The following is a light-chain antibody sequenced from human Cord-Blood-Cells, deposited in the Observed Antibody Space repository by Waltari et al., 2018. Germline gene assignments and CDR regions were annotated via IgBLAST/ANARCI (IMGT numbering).Light chain of an antibody. CDR1: QSISSY. CDR2: AAY. Sequence: DIQMTQSPSSLSASVGDRVTTTCRASQSISSYLNWYQQKPGKAPKLLIYAAYSLQSVVPSRFSGSGSGTDFTLTISSLQPEDFATYYCQQSYSTPPYTFGQGTKLEIK. J-gene: IGKJ2*01. V-gene: IGKV1-39*01. CDR3: QQSYSTPPYT.